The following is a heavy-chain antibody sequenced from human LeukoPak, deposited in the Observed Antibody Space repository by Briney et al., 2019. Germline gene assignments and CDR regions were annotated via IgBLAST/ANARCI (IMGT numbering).Heavy chain of an antibody. Sequence: GGSLRLSCAASGFTFSNAWMSRVRQAPGKGLEGVGRIKGKTDGGTTDYAAPVKGRFTISRADSKNTLYLQMNSLKTEDTAVYYCTTEPGNLWFGEFDFDYWGQGTLVTVSS. D-gene: IGHD3-10*01. V-gene: IGHV3-15*01. CDR3: TTEPGNLWFGEFDFDY. CDR1: GFTFSNAW. CDR2: IKGKTDGGTT. J-gene: IGHJ4*02.